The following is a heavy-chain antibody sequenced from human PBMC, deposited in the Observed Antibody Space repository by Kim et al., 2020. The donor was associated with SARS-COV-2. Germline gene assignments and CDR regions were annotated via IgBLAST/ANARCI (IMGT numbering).Heavy chain of an antibody. CDR3: ARDAIGDS. J-gene: IGHJ4*02. CDR2: GTTM. Sequence: GTTMYYADSVQGRFTISRDNAKNSLYLQMNSLRDEDTAVYYCARDAIGDSWGQGTLVTVSS. D-gene: IGHD3-3*01. V-gene: IGHV3-48*03.